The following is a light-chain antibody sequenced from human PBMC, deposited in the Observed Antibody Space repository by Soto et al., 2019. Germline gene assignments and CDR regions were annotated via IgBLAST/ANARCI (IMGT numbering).Light chain of an antibody. V-gene: IGKV1-39*01. CDR3: QQSYGTPFT. Sequence: DMAMTQSPSSLSASVGDRVTITCRASQSISNYLNWYQHKPGKVPKLLIYAASSLQSGVPTRFRGSGSGTAFTLTITSLQPEDFATYYCQQSYGTPFTFGGGTKIEIK. J-gene: IGKJ4*01. CDR1: QSISNY. CDR2: AAS.